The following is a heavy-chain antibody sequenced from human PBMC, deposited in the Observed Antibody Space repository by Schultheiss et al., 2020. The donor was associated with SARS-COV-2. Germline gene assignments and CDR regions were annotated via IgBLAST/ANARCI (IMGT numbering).Heavy chain of an antibody. D-gene: IGHD6-6*01. Sequence: GGSLRLSCAASGFTFSSYGMHWVRQAPGKGLEWVAVISYDGSNKYYADSVKGRFTISRDNSKNTVYLQMNSLRVEDTSVYYCARAAVDRPVLYFYYGMDVWGQGTTVTVSS. J-gene: IGHJ6*02. V-gene: IGHV3-30*03. CDR2: ISYDGSNK. CDR3: ARAAVDRPVLYFYYGMDV. CDR1: GFTFSSYG.